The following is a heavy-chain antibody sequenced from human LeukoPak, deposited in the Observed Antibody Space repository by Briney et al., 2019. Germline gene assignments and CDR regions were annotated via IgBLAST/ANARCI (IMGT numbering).Heavy chain of an antibody. D-gene: IGHD1-26*01. J-gene: IGHJ4*02. CDR1: GGSISSSNW. CDR2: IYHSGTT. V-gene: IGHV4-4*02. Sequence: PSGTLSLTCAVSGGSISSSNWWSWVRQPPGKGLEWIGEIYHSGTTNYNLSLKSRVTISVDKSKNQFSLKLSSVTAADTAVYYCARGREQWPGARPLDYWGQGTLVTVSS. CDR3: ARGREQWPGARPLDY.